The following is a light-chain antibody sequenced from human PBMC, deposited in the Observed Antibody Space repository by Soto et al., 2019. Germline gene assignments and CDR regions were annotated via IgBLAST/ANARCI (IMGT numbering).Light chain of an antibody. CDR3: VQALQSPPWT. CDR1: QSLLHSNGYNY. J-gene: IGKJ1*01. CDR2: LGS. Sequence: DIVVTQSPLALSVTPGETASISCRSSQSLLHSNGYNYLDWYLQKPGQSPQLLIYLGSNRASGVPDRFSGSGSGTDFTLKISRVEAEDVGVYYCVQALQSPPWTFGQGTKVEIK. V-gene: IGKV2-28*01.